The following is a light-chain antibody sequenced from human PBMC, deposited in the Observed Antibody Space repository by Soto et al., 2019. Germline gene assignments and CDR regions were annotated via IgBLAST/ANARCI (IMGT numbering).Light chain of an antibody. Sequence: DIVLIQSPDSLAVSLGERATFNCKSSQSILYRPNNKNYLAWHQQKPGKAPNLLMYTASNLQSGVPSRFSGSGSGTDFTLTISSLQPEDFATYYCQQSYSTPIRFGQGTRLEI. CDR1: QSILYRPNNKNY. CDR2: TAS. CDR3: QQSYSTPIR. V-gene: IGKV4-1*01. J-gene: IGKJ5*01.